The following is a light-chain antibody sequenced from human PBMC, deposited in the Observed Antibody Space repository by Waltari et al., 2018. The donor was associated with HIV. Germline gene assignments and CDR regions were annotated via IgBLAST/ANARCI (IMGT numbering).Light chain of an antibody. CDR3: CSYASNYILI. CDR1: SSDVGGYDH. Sequence: QSALTQPRPVSGSHGQSVTISCTGTSSDVGGYDHVSWYQQHPGKAPKVIISDVSRRPSGVPDRFSASKSGNTASLTISGLQAADEADYFCCSYASNYILIFGGGAKLTVL. V-gene: IGLV2-11*01. J-gene: IGLJ2*01. CDR2: DVS.